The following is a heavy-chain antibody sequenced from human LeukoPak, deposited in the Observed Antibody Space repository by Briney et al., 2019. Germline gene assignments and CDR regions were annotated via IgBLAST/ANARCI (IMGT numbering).Heavy chain of an antibody. D-gene: IGHD2-2*01. CDR1: GFTVSSNS. J-gene: IGHJ4*02. Sequence: GGSLRLSCAASGFTVSSNSMSWVRQAPGKGLEWVPVINSGGGTYYTDSVKGRFTISRDNSKNTLYLQMNSLRAEDTAVYYCARLFRVVVPAANTHFDYWGQGTLVTVSS. V-gene: IGHV3-53*05. CDR3: ARLFRVVVPAANTHFDY. CDR2: INSGGGT.